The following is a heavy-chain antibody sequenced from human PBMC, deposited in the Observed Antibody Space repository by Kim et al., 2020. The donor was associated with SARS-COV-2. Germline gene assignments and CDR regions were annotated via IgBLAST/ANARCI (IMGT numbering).Heavy chain of an antibody. Sequence: GGSLRLSCAASGFTFSSYWMHWVRQAPGKGLVWVSRINGDGSSTNYADSVKGRFTISRDNAKNTLYLQMNSLRAEDTAVYYCVRAGWGYCSGGSCNSGGYFDYWGQGVLGSVSS. J-gene: IGHJ4*03. CDR3: VRAGWGYCSGGSCNSGGYFDY. CDR1: GFTFSSYW. V-gene: IGHV3-74*01. CDR2: INGDGSST. D-gene: IGHD2-15*01.